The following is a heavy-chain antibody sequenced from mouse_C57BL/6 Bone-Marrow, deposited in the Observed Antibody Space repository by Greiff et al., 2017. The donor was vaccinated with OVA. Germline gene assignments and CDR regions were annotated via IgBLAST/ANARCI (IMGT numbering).Heavy chain of an antibody. V-gene: IGHV1-55*01. CDR2: IYPGRGST. D-gene: IGHD1-3*01. Sequence: QVQLQQSGAELVKPGASVKMSCKASGYTFTSYWLTWVKQRPGQGLEWIGDIYPGRGSTNYNAKFKSKATLTVDTSSSTAYMQLSSLTAEDSAVYYCARADRVYASDYWGQGTTLTVSS. CDR3: ARADRVYASDY. CDR1: GYTFTSYW. J-gene: IGHJ2*01.